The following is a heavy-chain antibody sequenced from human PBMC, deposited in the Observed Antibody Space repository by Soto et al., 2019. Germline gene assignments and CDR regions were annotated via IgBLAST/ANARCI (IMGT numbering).Heavy chain of an antibody. V-gene: IGHV3-21*01. J-gene: IGHJ4*02. Sequence: EVQLVESGGGLVKPGGSLRLSCAASGFTFSSYSMNWVRQAPGKGLEWVSSISSSSSYIYYADSVKGRFTISRDNAKNSLYLQMNSVRAKDTAVYYCARAGPSCSSTSCYSSYYFDYWGQGTLVTVSS. CDR1: GFTFSSYS. D-gene: IGHD2-2*01. CDR3: ARAGPSCSSTSCYSSYYFDY. CDR2: ISSSSSYI.